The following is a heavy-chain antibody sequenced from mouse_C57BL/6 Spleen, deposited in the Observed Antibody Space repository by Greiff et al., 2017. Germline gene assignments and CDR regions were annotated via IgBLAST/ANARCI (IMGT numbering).Heavy chain of an antibody. V-gene: IGHV1-26*01. Sequence: EVQLQQSGPELVKPGASVKISCKASGYTFTDYYMNWVKQSHGKSLEWIGDINPNNGGTSYNQKFKGKATLTVDKSSSTAYMELRSLTSEDSAVYYCARNYDERFAYWGQGTLVTVSA. CDR3: ARNYDERFAY. CDR2: INPNNGGT. CDR1: GYTFTDYY. D-gene: IGHD2-4*01. J-gene: IGHJ3*01.